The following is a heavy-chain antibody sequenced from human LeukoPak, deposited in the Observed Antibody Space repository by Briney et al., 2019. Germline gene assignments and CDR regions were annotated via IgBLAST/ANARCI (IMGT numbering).Heavy chain of an antibody. V-gene: IGHV4-59*08. Sequence: SETLSLTCTVSGGSISSYYWSWIRQPPGKGLEWIGYIYYSGSTNYNPSLKSRVTISVDTSKNQFSLKLSSVTAADTAVYYCTALRYFDWLLDYWGQGTLVTVSS. CDR2: IYYSGST. J-gene: IGHJ4*02. CDR3: TALRYFDWLLDY. CDR1: GGSISSYY. D-gene: IGHD3-9*01.